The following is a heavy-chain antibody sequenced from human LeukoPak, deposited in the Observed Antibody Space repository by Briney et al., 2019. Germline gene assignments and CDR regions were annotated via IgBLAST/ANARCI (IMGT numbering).Heavy chain of an antibody. CDR1: GYSISSGYY. Sequence: SETLSPTCTISGYSISSGYYWGWIRQPPGKGLEWIGSIYHSGRVYHNPSLKSTYYNPSLKSRVTMSVDTSKNQFSLMLSSVTAADTAVYYCARGLGPTDYDSSGYPYYFDYWGQGTLVTVSS. D-gene: IGHD3-22*01. V-gene: IGHV4-38-2*02. J-gene: IGHJ4*02. CDR2: IYHSGRVYHNPSLKST. CDR3: ARGLGPTDYDSSGYPYYFDY.